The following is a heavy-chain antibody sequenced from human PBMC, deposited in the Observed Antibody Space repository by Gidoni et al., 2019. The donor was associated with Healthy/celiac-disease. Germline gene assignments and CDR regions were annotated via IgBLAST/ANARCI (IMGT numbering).Heavy chain of an antibody. D-gene: IGHD5-18*01. Sequence: QVQLQESGPGLVKPSETLSLTCTVTGGSIRSYYWSWIRQPPGKGLEWIGYIYSSGSTNYNPSLKSRVTISVDTSKNQFSLKLSSVTAADTAVYYCARADVDTAMVRYYGMDVWGQGTTVTVSS. CDR3: ARADVDTAMVRYYGMDV. CDR1: GGSIRSYY. V-gene: IGHV4-59*12. CDR2: IYSSGST. J-gene: IGHJ6*02.